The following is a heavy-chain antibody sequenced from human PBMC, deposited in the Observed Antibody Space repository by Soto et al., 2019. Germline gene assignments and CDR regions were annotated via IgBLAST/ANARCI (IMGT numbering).Heavy chain of an antibody. CDR3: ARLVPAAINYYYMDV. Sequence: PSETLSLTCAVYGGSFSGYYWSWIRQPPGKGLEWIGEIYYSGSTNYNPSLKSRVTISVDTSKNQFSLKLSSVTAADTAVYYCARLVPAAINYYYMDVWGKGTTVTVSS. CDR1: GGSFSGYY. V-gene: IGHV4-59*08. CDR2: IYYSGST. D-gene: IGHD2-2*01. J-gene: IGHJ6*03.